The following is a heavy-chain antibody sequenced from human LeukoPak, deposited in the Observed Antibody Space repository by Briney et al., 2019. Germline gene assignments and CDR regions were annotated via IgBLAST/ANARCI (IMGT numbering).Heavy chain of an antibody. D-gene: IGHD3-10*01. CDR3: ARGRSGSYPALFDY. V-gene: IGHV3-53*01. CDR2: IYSGGST. CDR1: GFTVSSNY. Sequence: PGGSLRLSCAASGFTVSSNYMSWVRQAPGKGLEWVSVIYSGGSTYYADSVKGRFTISRDNSKNTLYLQMNSLRVEDTAVYYCARGRSGSYPALFDYWGQGTLVTVSS. J-gene: IGHJ4*02.